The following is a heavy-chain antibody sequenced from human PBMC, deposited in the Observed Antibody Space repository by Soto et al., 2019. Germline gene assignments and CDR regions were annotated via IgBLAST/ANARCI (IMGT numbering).Heavy chain of an antibody. V-gene: IGHV3-11*04. Sequence: PGGSLRLSCAASGFTFSDYYMSWIRQAPGKGLEWVSYISSSGSTIYYADSVKDTVTITRDTSASTAYMELSSLRSEDTAVYYCARGDEITIFGVVVYDKFDYWGQGTLVTVSS. J-gene: IGHJ4*02. CDR2: ISSSGSTI. D-gene: IGHD3-3*01. CDR1: GFTFSDYY. CDR3: ARGDEITIFGVVVYDKFDY.